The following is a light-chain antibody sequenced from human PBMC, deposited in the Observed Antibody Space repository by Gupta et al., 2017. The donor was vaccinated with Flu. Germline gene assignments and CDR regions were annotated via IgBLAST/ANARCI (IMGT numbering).Light chain of an antibody. CDR2: EVT. CDR3: ASYTATYTWV. CDR1: SSDNVDYNY. J-gene: IGLJ2*01. V-gene: IGLV2-14*01. Sequence: QSALTHPASVSGSPGQSTTISCPGTSSDNVDYNYVSWYHQHPDKAPKFMIYEVTTRPSGVSNRFSGSKSGNTASLTISGLQSEDEADYFCASYTATYTWVFGGGTKLTVL.